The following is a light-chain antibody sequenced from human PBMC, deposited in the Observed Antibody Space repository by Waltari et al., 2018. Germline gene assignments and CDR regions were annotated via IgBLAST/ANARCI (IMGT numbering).Light chain of an antibody. CDR2: EDN. CDR1: ALPKKS. CDR3: YSTDSSGDHV. V-gene: IGLV3-10*01. J-gene: IGLJ1*01. Sequence: SYELTQPPSVSVFPGQSARITCSGDALPKKSVYSYQQKSGQVPVLVISEDNRCPSGIPVRFSGYSSGTMATLTITGAQVEDEADYYCYSTDSSGDHVFGSGTKVNVL.